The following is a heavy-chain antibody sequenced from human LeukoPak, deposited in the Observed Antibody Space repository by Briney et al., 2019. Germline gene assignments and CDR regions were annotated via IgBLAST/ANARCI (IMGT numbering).Heavy chain of an antibody. CDR2: ILYDGSKK. CDR1: GFTFTNYN. CDR3: ANFDGDSQAFHI. Sequence: GGSLRLSCAASGFTFTNYNMHWVRQTPGKGLQWVAAILYDGSKKYYADSVKGRFSVYRDNSDYILYLQMNNLKTDDTALYSCANFDGDSQAFHIWGLGTMVTVSS. V-gene: IGHV3-30*18. D-gene: IGHD3-9*01. J-gene: IGHJ3*02.